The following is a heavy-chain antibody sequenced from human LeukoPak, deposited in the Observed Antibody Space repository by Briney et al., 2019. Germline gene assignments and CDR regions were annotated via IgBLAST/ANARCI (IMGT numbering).Heavy chain of an antibody. CDR2: IYYSGST. V-gene: IGHV4-39*07. Sequence: PSETLSLTCTVSGGSISSSSYYWGWIRQPPGKGLEWIGSIYYSGSTYYNPSLKSRVTISVDTSKNQFSLKLSSVTAADTAVYYCARDGSSAGSSWSDFDYWGQGTLVTVSS. CDR3: ARDGSSAGSSWSDFDY. J-gene: IGHJ4*02. D-gene: IGHD6-13*01. CDR1: GGSISSSSYY.